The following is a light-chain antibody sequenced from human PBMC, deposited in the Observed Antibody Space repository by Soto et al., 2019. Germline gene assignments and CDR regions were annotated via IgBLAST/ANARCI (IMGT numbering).Light chain of an antibody. Sequence: EIVMTQSPASLSVSPGDGATLSCRASQSVASNVAWYQQKPGQGPRLLIHGASTRAVGVPARFSGSGSGTDFPHAISSLQSEDFAVYHCQQYHTWPPQYTFGQGTKLQIK. CDR2: GAS. CDR1: QSVASN. CDR3: QQYHTWPPQYT. J-gene: IGKJ2*01. V-gene: IGKV3-15*01.